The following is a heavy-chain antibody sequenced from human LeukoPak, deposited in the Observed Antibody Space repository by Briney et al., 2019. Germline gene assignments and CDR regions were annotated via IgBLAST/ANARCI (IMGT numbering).Heavy chain of an antibody. V-gene: IGHV3-13*01. D-gene: IGHD2-8*01. J-gene: IGHJ4*02. CDR2: TGTAGDT. CDR1: GFPFSTYD. CDR3: ARQNRNGFDY. Sequence: GGSLRLSCAASGFPFSTYDFLWVRQTTGKGLEWVSATGTAGDTWYSGSVKGRFTISRENAKSSMYHQMNSLRVGDTAVYYCARQNRNGFDYWGQGTLVTVSS.